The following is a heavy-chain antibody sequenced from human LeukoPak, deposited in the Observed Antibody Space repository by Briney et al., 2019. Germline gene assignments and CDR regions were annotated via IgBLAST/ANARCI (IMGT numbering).Heavy chain of an antibody. D-gene: IGHD4-11*01. CDR3: ARSDYNDYGGLGF. CDR2: IIPSSGST. CDR1: GYAFTSYH. J-gene: IGHJ4*02. Sequence: ASVNVSCKASGYAFTSYHIHWMRQAPGQGLGWMGIIIPSSGSTTYAQKFQGRVTMTRDTSTSTVYMELSSLTSDDTAVYFCARSDYNDYGGLGFWGQGTLVTVSS. V-gene: IGHV1-46*01.